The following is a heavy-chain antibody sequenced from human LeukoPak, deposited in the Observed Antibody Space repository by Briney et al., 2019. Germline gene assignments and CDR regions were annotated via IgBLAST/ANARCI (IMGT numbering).Heavy chain of an antibody. CDR3: ARSIVGATYYFDY. J-gene: IGHJ4*02. Sequence: ASVKVSCKASGYTFTSYYMHWVRQAPGQGLEWMGIINPSGGSTSYAQKLQGRVTMTTDTSTSTAYMELRSLRSDDTAVYYCARSIVGATYYFDYWGQGTLVTVSS. V-gene: IGHV1-46*01. D-gene: IGHD1-26*01. CDR1: GYTFTSYY. CDR2: INPSGGST.